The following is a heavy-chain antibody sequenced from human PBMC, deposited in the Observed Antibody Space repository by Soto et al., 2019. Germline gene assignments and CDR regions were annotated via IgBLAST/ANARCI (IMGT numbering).Heavy chain of an antibody. V-gene: IGHV1-69*10. CDR3: ATGYDFWSGYLLVGY. CDR1: GGTFSSYA. CDR2: FIPVDGET. J-gene: IGHJ4*02. D-gene: IGHD3-3*01. Sequence: EASVKVSCKASGGTFSSYAISWVRQAPGQGLEWMGGFIPVDGETNYAQKFQGRVTMTEDTSTDTAYMELSSLRSEDTAVYYCATGYDFWSGYLLVGYWGQGTLVTVSS.